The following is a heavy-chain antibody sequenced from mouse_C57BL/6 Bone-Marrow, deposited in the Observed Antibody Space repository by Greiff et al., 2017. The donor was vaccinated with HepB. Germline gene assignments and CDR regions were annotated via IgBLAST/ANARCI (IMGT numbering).Heavy chain of an antibody. CDR1: GYTFTSYT. J-gene: IGHJ4*01. D-gene: IGHD1-1*01. CDR2: INPSSGYT. CDR3: ARSGNYYGSSYGYAMDY. Sequence: VQLQQSGAELARPGASVKMSCKASGYTFTSYTMHWVKQRPGQGLEWIGYINPSSGYTKYNQKFKDKATLTADKSSSTAYMQLSSLTSEDSAVYYCARSGNYYGSSYGYAMDYWGQGTSVTVSS. V-gene: IGHV1-4*01.